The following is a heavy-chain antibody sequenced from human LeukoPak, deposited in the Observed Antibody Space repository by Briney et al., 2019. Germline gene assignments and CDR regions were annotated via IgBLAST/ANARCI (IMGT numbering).Heavy chain of an antibody. D-gene: IGHD6-19*01. CDR2: ISGSGGST. CDR1: GFTFSSYA. J-gene: IGHJ4*02. V-gene: IGHV3-23*01. CDR3: AKDRQQWLAIQLARDYFDY. Sequence: GGSLRLSCAASGFTFSSYAMSWVRQAPGKGLEWVSAISGSGGSTYYADSVKGRFTISRYNSKNALYLQMNSLRAEDTAVYYCAKDRQQWLAIQLARDYFDYWGQGTLVTVSS.